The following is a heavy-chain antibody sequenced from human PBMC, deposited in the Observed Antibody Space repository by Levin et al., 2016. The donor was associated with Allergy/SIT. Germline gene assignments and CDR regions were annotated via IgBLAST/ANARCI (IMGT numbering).Heavy chain of an antibody. V-gene: IGHV3-7*04. D-gene: IGHD2-21*02. CDR2: IKEDGGER. CDR3: VREGPREVNGDQHYWFFDV. Sequence: GESLKISCAASGFTFSNYWMSWVRQAPGKGLEWVANIKEDGGERYYVDSVKGRFTISRDNARNSVFLQMNSLRVEDTAVYFCVREGPREVNGDQHYWFFDVWGRGTLVTVSS. J-gene: IGHJ2*01. CDR1: GFTFSNYW.